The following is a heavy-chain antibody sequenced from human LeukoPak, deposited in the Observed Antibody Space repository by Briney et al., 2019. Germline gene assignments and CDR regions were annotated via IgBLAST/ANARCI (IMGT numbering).Heavy chain of an antibody. Sequence: SETLSLTCTVSGGSISSSSYYWGRIRQPPGKGLEWIGSIYYSGSTYYNPSLKSRVTISVDTSKNQFSLKLSSVTAADTAVYYCARLLCSGGSCYRSNYFDYWGQGTLVTVSS. CDR2: IYYSGST. J-gene: IGHJ4*02. CDR1: GGSISSSSYY. CDR3: ARLLCSGGSCYRSNYFDY. D-gene: IGHD2-15*01. V-gene: IGHV4-39*01.